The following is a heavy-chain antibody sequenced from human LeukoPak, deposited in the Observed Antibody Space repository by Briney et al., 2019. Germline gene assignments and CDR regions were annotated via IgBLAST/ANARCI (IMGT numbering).Heavy chain of an antibody. CDR3: AKISSSIYYGMDV. J-gene: IGHJ6*02. V-gene: IGHV4-59*01. CDR2: IYYSGTT. Sequence: SETLSLTCTVFGGSISGYYWSWIRQPPGKGLEWIGYIYYSGTTKYNPSLKSRVTISVDTSKNQFSLKLNSVTAADTAVYYCAKISSSIYYGMDVWGQGTTVTVSS. CDR1: GGSISGYY. D-gene: IGHD6-13*01.